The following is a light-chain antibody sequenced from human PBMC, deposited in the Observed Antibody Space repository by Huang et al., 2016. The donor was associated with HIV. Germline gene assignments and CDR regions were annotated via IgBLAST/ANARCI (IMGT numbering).Light chain of an antibody. CDR3: QQYHNWPYT. CDR2: GAS. J-gene: IGKJ2*01. Sequence: EIIMTQSPATLSLSPGEGASLSCRANQSVATNLAWYLHRPGQSPRILIFGASTRASGLPGRCSCSGSGTQFTLTVSGLQSEDFAVYYCQQYHNWPYTFGQGTKLEI. CDR1: QSVATN. V-gene: IGKV3-15*01.